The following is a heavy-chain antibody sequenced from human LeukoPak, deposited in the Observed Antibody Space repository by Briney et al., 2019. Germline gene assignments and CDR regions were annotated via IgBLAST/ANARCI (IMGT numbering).Heavy chain of an antibody. D-gene: IGHD1-26*01. Sequence: RSSETLSLTCTVSGGSISSGSYYWSWIRQPAGKGLEWIGRIYTSGSTNYNPSLRSRVTISVDTSKNKFSLKLSSVTAADTAVYYCARESGSHMGLWLFDYWGQGTLVTVSS. V-gene: IGHV4-61*02. CDR3: ARESGSHMGLWLFDY. J-gene: IGHJ4*02. CDR1: GGSISSGSYY. CDR2: IYTSGST.